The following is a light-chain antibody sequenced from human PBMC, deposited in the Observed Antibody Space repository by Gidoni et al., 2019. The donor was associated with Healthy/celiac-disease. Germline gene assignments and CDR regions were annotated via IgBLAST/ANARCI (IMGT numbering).Light chain of an antibody. CDR1: QDISNF. CDR2: DAS. Sequence: DIQMTQSPSSLSASVGDRVTITRQASQDISNFLNWYRVRKPGKAPKLLIYDASNLETGVPSRFSGSGSGTDFTFTISSLQPEDIATYYCQQYDNLPSFGPGTKVDIK. J-gene: IGKJ3*01. CDR3: QQYDNLPS. V-gene: IGKV1-33*01.